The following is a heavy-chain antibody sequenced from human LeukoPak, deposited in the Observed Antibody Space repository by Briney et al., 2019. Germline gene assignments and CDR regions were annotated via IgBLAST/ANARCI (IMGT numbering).Heavy chain of an antibody. J-gene: IGHJ6*03. CDR1: GFTFSSYG. CDR3: AKAAYGSGDYYYYHMDV. CDR2: ISGSGGST. Sequence: GGTLRLSCAASGFTFSSYGMSWVRQAPGKGLEWVSAISGSGGSTYYADSVKGRFTISRDNSKNTLYLQMNSLRAEDTAVYYCAKAAYGSGDYYYYHMDVWGKGTTVTISS. V-gene: IGHV3-23*01. D-gene: IGHD3-10*01.